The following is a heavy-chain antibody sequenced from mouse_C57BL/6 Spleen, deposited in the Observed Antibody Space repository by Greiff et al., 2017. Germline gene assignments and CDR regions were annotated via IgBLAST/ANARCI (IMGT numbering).Heavy chain of an antibody. D-gene: IGHD2-4*01. CDR1: GYTFTSYW. CDR2: INPSNGGT. Sequence: QVQLQQPGTELVKPGASVKLSCKASGYTFTSYWMHWVKQRPGQGLEWIGNINPSNGGTNYNEKFKSKATLTVDKSSSTAYMQLSSLTSEDSAVYYCARSVIYYDYGGSNFDYWGQGTTLTVSS. CDR3: ARSVIYYDYGGSNFDY. J-gene: IGHJ2*01. V-gene: IGHV1-53*01.